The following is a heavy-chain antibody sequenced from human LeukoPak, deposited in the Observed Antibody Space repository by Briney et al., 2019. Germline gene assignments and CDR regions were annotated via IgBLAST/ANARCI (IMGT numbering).Heavy chain of an antibody. J-gene: IGHJ4*02. V-gene: IGHV4-30-4*01. D-gene: IGHD5-24*01. CDR2: IYYSGSA. CDR3: ARVESRSTPVSDY. Sequence: SETLSLTCTVSGGSISSGDYYWSWIRQPPGKGLEWIGYIYYSGSAYYNPSLKSRVTISVDTSKNQFSLKLSSVTAADTAVYYCARVESRSTPVSDYWGQGTLVTVSS. CDR1: GGSISSGDYY.